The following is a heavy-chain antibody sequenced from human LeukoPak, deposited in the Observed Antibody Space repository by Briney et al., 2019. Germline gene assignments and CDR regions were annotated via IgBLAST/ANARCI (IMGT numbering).Heavy chain of an antibody. D-gene: IGHD5-18*01. Sequence: SETLSLTCAVYGGSFSGYYWSWIRQPPGKGLEWIGEINHSGSTNYNPSLKSRVTISVDTSKNQFSLKLSSVTAADTAVYYCARNTPPTAMAEGRFDYWGQGTLVTVSS. CDR1: GGSFSGYY. V-gene: IGHV4-34*01. CDR2: INHSGST. CDR3: ARNTPPTAMAEGRFDY. J-gene: IGHJ4*02.